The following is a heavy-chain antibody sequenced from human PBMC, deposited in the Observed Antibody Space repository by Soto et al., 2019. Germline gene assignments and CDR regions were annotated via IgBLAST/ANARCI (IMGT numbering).Heavy chain of an antibody. CDR2: INAGNGNT. CDR3: AREAVTGYWWGSDY. CDR1: GYTFTSYA. V-gene: IGHV1-3*01. J-gene: IGHJ4*02. D-gene: IGHD3-9*01. Sequence: GASVKVSCKASGYTFTSYAMHWVRQAPGQRLEWMGWINAGNGNTKYSQKFQGRVTITRDTSASTAYMELSSLRSEDTAVYYCAREAVTGYWWGSDYWGQGTLVTVSS.